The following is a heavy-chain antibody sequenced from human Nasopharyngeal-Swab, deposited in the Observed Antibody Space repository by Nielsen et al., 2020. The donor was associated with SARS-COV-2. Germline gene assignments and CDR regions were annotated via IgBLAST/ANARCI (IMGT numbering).Heavy chain of an antibody. V-gene: IGHV4-61*01. CDR1: GGSVSSGNYY. J-gene: IGHJ3*02. CDR3: ARDPLVPAASDAFDI. CDR2: IYYSGST. Sequence: SETLSLTCTVSGGSVSSGNYYWSWIRQPPGKGLEWIGYIYYSGSTNYNPSLKSRVTISVDTSKNQFSLKLSSVTAADTAVYYCARDPLVPAASDAFDIWGQGTMVTVSS. D-gene: IGHD2-2*01.